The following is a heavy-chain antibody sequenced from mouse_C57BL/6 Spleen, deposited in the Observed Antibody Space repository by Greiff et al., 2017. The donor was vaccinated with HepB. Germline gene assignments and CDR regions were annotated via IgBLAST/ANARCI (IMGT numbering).Heavy chain of an antibody. J-gene: IGHJ4*01. Sequence: EVKLQESGPGMVKPSQSLSLTCTVTGYSITSGYDWHWIRHFPGNKLEWMGYISYSGSTNYNPSLKSRISITHDTSKNHFFLKLNSVTTEDTATYYCASDGNYGYAMDYWGQGTSVTVSS. CDR3: ASDGNYGYAMDY. D-gene: IGHD2-1*01. CDR2: ISYSGST. V-gene: IGHV3-1*01. CDR1: GYSITSGYD.